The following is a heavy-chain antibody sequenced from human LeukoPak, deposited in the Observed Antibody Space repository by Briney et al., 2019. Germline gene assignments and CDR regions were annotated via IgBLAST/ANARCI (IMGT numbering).Heavy chain of an antibody. CDR2: INPSDGST. Sequence: ASVKVSCKASGYTFTSYAMHWVRQAPGQGLEWMGIINPSDGSTTYAQKFQGRVSITRDMSTSTIYMELSSLRSDDTAVYYCARSVTIFGVATLGYWGQGTPVTVSS. CDR1: GYTFTSYA. D-gene: IGHD3-3*01. V-gene: IGHV1-46*01. J-gene: IGHJ4*02. CDR3: ARSVTIFGVATLGY.